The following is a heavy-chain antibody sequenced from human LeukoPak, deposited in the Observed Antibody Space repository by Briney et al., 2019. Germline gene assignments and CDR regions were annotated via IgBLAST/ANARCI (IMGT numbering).Heavy chain of an antibody. D-gene: IGHD3-22*01. CDR1: RYTFTSYD. V-gene: IGHV1-8*01. J-gene: IGHJ4*02. CDR3: ARLSQTPDYYSNGGYYYLGY. Sequence: ASVTVSCTASRYTFTSYDINWVREAAGQRLEWMGWMNPNTGRTGFAQKFQGRLTMTRDASISTAYMELSSLRSDATAVYYCARLSQTPDYYSNGGYYYLGYWGQGTPVTVSS. CDR2: MNPNTGRT.